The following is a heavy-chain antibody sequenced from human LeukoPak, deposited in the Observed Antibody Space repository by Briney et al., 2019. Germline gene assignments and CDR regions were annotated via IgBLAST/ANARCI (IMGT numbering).Heavy chain of an antibody. Sequence: PSQTLSLTCTVSGGSISSGDYYWSWIRQPPGKGLEWIGYIYYSGSTYYNPSLKSRVTISVDTSKNQFSLKLSSVTAADTAVYYCARGDGDTAVPRWYYGMDVWGQGTTVTVSS. CDR2: IYYSGST. V-gene: IGHV4-30-4*01. CDR3: ARGDGDTAVPRWYYGMDV. J-gene: IGHJ6*02. D-gene: IGHD5-18*01. CDR1: GGSISSGDYY.